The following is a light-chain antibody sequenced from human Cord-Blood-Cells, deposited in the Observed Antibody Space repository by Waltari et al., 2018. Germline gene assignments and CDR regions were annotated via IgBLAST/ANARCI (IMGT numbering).Light chain of an antibody. CDR1: SLRSYY. J-gene: IGLJ3*02. CDR3: NSRDSSGNHLV. V-gene: IGLV3-19*01. Sequence: SSELTQDPAVSVALGKTVRTTCQGDSLRSYYASWYQQKPGRAPDIVIYGKNNRPSGIPDRFSGSSSGNTASLTITGAQAEDEADYYCNSRDSSGNHLVFGGGTKLTVL. CDR2: GKN.